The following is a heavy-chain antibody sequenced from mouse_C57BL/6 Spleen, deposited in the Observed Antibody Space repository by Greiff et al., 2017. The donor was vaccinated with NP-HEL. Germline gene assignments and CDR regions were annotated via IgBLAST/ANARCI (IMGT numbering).Heavy chain of an antibody. D-gene: IGHD2-4*01. CDR3: TSIYYDYADWYFDV. Sequence: EVKLMESGGGLVQPGGSMKLSCAASGFTFSDAWMDWVRQSPEKGLEWVAEIRNKANNHATYYAESVKGRFTISRDDSKSSVYLQMNSLRAEDTGIYYCTSIYYDYADWYFDVWGTGTTVTVSS. CDR2: IRNKANNHAT. CDR1: GFTFSDAW. V-gene: IGHV6-6*01. J-gene: IGHJ1*03.